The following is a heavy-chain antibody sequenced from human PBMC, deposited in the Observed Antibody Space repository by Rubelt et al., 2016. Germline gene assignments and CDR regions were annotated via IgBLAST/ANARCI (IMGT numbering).Heavy chain of an antibody. CDR2: INHSGIT. CDR1: GDSFTGYF. V-gene: IGHV4-34*01. CDR3: GRGRGGRRFDY. Sequence: QVRLHQWGAGLLKPSETLSLTCVAYGDSFTGYFWTWIRQPPGKGLEWIGAINHSGITNYSPSFKSRVTMSVDKSKNQFSRRLTAVTAADTGVDYCGRGRGGRRFDYWDQGALVNGSS. J-gene: IGHJ4*02.